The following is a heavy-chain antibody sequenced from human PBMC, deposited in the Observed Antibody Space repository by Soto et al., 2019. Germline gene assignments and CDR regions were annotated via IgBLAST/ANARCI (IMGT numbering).Heavy chain of an antibody. J-gene: IGHJ4*02. CDR2: ISWNSGTI. V-gene: IGHV3-9*01. CDR1: GFTFADYA. Sequence: EVQLVESGGGLVQPGRSLRLSCAASGFTFADYAMHWVWKAPGKGLEWVSGISWNSGTIGYANSVKGRLTSSEDNAKNSMYRRRSSLRAEDTALYYSANEGGGGGYNYGGGGFDYWGQGTLVTVSS. D-gene: IGHD5-12*01. CDR3: ANEGGGGGYNYGGGGFDY.